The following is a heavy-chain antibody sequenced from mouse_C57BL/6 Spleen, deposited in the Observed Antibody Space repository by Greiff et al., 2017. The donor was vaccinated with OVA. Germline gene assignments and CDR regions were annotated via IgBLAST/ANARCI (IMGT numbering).Heavy chain of an antibody. Sequence: EVQLQESGGGLVKPGGSLKLSCAASGFTFSDYGMHWVRQAPEKGLEWVAYISSGSSTIYYADTVKGRFTISRDNAKNTLFLQMTSLRSEDTAMYYCARRSRYGAMDYWGQGTSVTVSS. CDR3: ARRSRYGAMDY. CDR1: GFTFSDYG. V-gene: IGHV5-17*01. CDR2: ISSGSSTI. J-gene: IGHJ4*01. D-gene: IGHD2-10*02.